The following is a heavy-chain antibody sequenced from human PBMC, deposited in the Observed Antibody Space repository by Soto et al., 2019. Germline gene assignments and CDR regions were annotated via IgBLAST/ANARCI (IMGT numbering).Heavy chain of an antibody. CDR2: ISAYNGNT. D-gene: IGHD5-12*01. J-gene: IGHJ4*02. Sequence: ASVKVSCKASGYTFTSYGISWVRQAPGQGLEWMGWISAYNGNTNYAQKLQGRVTMTTDTSTSTAYMELRSLRSDDTAVYYCARDRGGYDSGDFDYWGQGTLVPVSS. CDR1: GYTFTSYG. V-gene: IGHV1-18*01. CDR3: ARDRGGYDSGDFDY.